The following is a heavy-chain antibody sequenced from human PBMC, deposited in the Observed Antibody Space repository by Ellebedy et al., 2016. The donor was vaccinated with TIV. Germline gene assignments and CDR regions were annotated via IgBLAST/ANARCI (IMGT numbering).Heavy chain of an antibody. Sequence: GGSLRLXCAASGFTFDDYVMHWVRQAPGKGLEWVSGISWNSGSIAYADSVKGRFTISRDNAKNSLYLQMNSLRAEDTALYYCAKDRGAAAAKYLDAWGQGTLVTVSS. CDR1: GFTFDDYV. D-gene: IGHD6-13*01. J-gene: IGHJ4*02. V-gene: IGHV3-9*01. CDR2: ISWNSGSI. CDR3: AKDRGAAAAKYLDA.